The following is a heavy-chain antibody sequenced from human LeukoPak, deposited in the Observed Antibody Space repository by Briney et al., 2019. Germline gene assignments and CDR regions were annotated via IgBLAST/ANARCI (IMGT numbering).Heavy chain of an antibody. D-gene: IGHD3-10*01. Sequence: RGGSLRLSCAASGFTFRTYGMHWVRQAPGKGLEWVAFIWYGGDNKYYADSVKGRFTISRDDAKNSLYVQMNSLRAEDTAVYYCARVPWSSVTILDYWGQGTLVTVSS. J-gene: IGHJ4*02. CDR1: GFTFRTYG. CDR2: IWYGGDNK. V-gene: IGHV3-33*01. CDR3: ARVPWSSVTILDY.